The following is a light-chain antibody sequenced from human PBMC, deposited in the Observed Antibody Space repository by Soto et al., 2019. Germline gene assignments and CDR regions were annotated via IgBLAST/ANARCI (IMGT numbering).Light chain of an antibody. CDR1: QSVSRGH. CDR2: DAS. CDR3: QQYGVSSPGT. V-gene: IGKV3-20*01. J-gene: IGKJ1*01. Sequence: EIVLTQSPGTLSLPPGEGATVSCRASQSVSRGHLAWYQRKPGQAPRLLIYDASSRASGVPDRFSGSGSGTDFTLTISRLEPEDSAVYFCQQYGVSSPGTFGQGTKVDIK.